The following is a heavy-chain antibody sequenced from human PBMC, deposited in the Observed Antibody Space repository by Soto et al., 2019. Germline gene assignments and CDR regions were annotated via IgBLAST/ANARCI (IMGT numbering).Heavy chain of an antibody. CDR3: ARDDGSGWFFEAA. CDR1: GGSISSFA. CDR2: IIPIFDSA. D-gene: IGHD6-19*01. Sequence: QVQLVQSGAEVKKPGSSVKVSCKASGGSISSFAISWVRQAPGQGLDWMGGIIPIFDSANYAQKFQGRVTMTADASTSTVYMELSSLRSEDTAVYYCARDDGSGWFFEAAWGQGTLVTVSS. V-gene: IGHV1-69*12. J-gene: IGHJ5*02.